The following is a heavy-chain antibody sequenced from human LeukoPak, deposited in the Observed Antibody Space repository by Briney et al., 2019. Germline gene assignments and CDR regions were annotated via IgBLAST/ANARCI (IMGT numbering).Heavy chain of an antibody. Sequence: PSETLSLTCAVYGGSFSGYYWSWIRQPPGKGLEWIGEINHSGSTNYNPSLKSRVTISVDTSKNQFSLKLSSVTAADTAVYYCARRKGIVATNAQGGLFDYWGQGTLVTVSS. V-gene: IGHV4-34*01. J-gene: IGHJ4*02. CDR2: INHSGST. D-gene: IGHD5-12*01. CDR3: ARRKGIVATNAQGGLFDY. CDR1: GGSFSGYY.